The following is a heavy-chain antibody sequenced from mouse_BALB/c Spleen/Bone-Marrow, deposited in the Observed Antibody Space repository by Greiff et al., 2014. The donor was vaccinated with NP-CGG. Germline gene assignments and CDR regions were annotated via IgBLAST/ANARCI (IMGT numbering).Heavy chain of an antibody. CDR1: GYTFTSYW. Sequence: VQLQQSGAELVKPGASVKLSCKASGYTFTSYWMYWVIQRPGQGLEWIGEINPRSGRTNYSEKLKSRATLTVDKSSSTAYMQLSSLTSEDSAVYYCARGLYGAMDYWGQGTSVTVSS. J-gene: IGHJ4*01. CDR2: INPRSGRT. V-gene: IGHV1S81*02. D-gene: IGHD1-1*01. CDR3: ARGLYGAMDY.